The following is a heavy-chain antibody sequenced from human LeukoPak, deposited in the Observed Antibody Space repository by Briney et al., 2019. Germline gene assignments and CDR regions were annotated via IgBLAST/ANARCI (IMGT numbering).Heavy chain of an antibody. J-gene: IGHJ6*02. D-gene: IGHD3-22*01. Sequence: RASVKVSCKASGGTFSSYAISWVRQAPGQGLEWMGWINAGNGNTKYSQKFQGRVTITRDTSASTAYMELSSLRSEDTAVYYCARDPDRDYYYYGMDVWGQGTTVTVSS. CDR1: GGTFSSYA. V-gene: IGHV1-3*01. CDR3: ARDPDRDYYYYGMDV. CDR2: INAGNGNT.